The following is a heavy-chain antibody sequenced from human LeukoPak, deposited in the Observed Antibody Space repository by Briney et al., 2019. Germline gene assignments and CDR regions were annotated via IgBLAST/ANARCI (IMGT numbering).Heavy chain of an antibody. CDR2: ITNGGSTI. CDR3: ARSIGLAGGGVDV. CDR1: GFTFSDYN. J-gene: IGHJ6*02. Sequence: PGGSLRLSCAASGFTFSDYNMNWVRQAPGKGLEGLSYITNGGSTIHHADSVKGRFTISRDNTKKKLYLQMNSLRAEDTAVYYCARSIGLAGGGVDVWGQGTTITVS. V-gene: IGHV3-11*04. D-gene: IGHD4-23*01.